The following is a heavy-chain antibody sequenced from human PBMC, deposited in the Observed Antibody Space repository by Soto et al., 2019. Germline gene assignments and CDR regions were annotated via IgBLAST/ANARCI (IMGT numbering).Heavy chain of an antibody. V-gene: IGHV4-30-4*01. D-gene: IGHD2-2*01. J-gene: IGHJ6*02. CDR1: GGSISSGDYY. CDR2: IYYSGST. Sequence: ASETLSLTCTVSGGSISSGDYYWSWIRQPPGKGLEWIGHIYYSGSTYYNPSLKSRVTISVDTSKSQFSLKLSSVTAADTAVYYCAREHLDCSSTSCYDGGGYYYGMDVWGQGTTVTVSS. CDR3: AREHLDCSSTSCYDGGGYYYGMDV.